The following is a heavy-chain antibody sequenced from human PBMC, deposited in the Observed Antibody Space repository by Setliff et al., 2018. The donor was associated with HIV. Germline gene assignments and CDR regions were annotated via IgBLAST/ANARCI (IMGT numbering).Heavy chain of an antibody. V-gene: IGHV4-39*07. CDR3: VKGDCTSSSCELEY. CDR1: GGSISSSSYY. Sequence: LTCTVSGGSISSSSYYWGWIRQPPGKGLEWIGSIYYSGSIYYNPSLKSRVTISRDNAKKALYLQMNSLRIEDTALYHCVKGDCTSSSCELEYWGQGTLVTVSS. J-gene: IGHJ4*02. D-gene: IGHD2-2*01. CDR2: IYYSGSI.